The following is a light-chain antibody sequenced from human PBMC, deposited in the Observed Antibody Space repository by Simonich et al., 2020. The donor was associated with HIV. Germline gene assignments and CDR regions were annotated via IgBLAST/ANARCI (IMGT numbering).Light chain of an antibody. CDR3: QQYNNWWT. CDR1: PSVSSY. Sequence: EIVLTQSPATLSLSPGYRATLSYWANPSVSSYLAWYQHNPCQGPRLRIYGASTSATGIPARFSGSGSGTEFTLTISSLQSEDFAVYYCQQYNNWWTFGQGTKVEIK. J-gene: IGKJ1*01. CDR2: GAS. V-gene: IGKV3-15*01.